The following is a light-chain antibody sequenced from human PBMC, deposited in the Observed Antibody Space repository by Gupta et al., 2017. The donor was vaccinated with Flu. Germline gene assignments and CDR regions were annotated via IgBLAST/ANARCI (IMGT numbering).Light chain of an antibody. CDR3: QTWDSSTGV. CDR1: KLGDKY. Sequence: SYELTQPASVSVSPGQIASITCSGDKLGDKYASWFQQKPGQSPVLVIYQDTRRPSGIPERFSGSNSGNTATLTISGTQPMDEADYYCQTWDSSTGVIGGGTKLTVL. CDR2: QDT. V-gene: IGLV3-1*01. J-gene: IGLJ3*02.